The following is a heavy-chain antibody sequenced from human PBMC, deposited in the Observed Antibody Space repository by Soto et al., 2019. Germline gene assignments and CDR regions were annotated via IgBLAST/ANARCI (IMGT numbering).Heavy chain of an antibody. CDR3: ARGIFGTYYCDSSGYYYPY. CDR1: GGSFSGYY. J-gene: IGHJ4*02. CDR2: INHSGST. V-gene: IGHV4-34*01. Sequence: KPSETLSLTCAVYGGSFSGYYWSWIRQPPGKGLEWIGEINHSGSTNYNPSLKSRVAISVDTSKNQFSLKLSSVTAADTAVYYCARGIFGTYYCDSSGYYYPYWGQGTLVTVSS. D-gene: IGHD3-22*01.